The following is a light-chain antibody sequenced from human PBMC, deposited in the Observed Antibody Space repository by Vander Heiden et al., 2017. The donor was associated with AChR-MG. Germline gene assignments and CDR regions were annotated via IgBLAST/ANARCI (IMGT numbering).Light chain of an antibody. CDR2: AAS. CDR3: QQSDSTPIT. Sequence: DIQMTQSPSSLSASVGDRVTITCRASQSISSYLNWYQQKPGKAAKLLIYAASSLQSGVPSRFSGSGSGTDFTLTISSLQPEDFATYYCQQSDSTPITFGHGTKVDIK. J-gene: IGKJ3*01. CDR1: QSISSY. V-gene: IGKV1-39*01.